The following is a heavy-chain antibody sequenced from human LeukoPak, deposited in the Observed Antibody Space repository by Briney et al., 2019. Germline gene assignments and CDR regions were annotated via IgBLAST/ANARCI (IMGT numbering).Heavy chain of an antibody. V-gene: IGHV4-59*01. CDR1: GGSISHYY. CDR3: AREDPQTTVPEGMDV. J-gene: IGHJ6*02. Sequence: PSETLSLTCTVSGGSISHYYWSWIRQSPGKGLEWIGYIYYSGITNYNPSLKSRVTISVDTSRNQFSLQLRSVTAADTAVYYCAREDPQTTVPEGMDVWGQGTTVIVSS. CDR2: IYYSGIT. D-gene: IGHD4-17*01.